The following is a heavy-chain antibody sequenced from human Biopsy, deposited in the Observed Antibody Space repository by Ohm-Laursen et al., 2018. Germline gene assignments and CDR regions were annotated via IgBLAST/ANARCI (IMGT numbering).Heavy chain of an antibody. CDR2: ISWNSGSI. D-gene: IGHD2-21*01. V-gene: IGHV3-9*01. J-gene: IGHJ4*02. Sequence: SLRLSCTASGFTFQDHAVHWARQAPGKGLEWVSGISWNSGSINYAVSVQGRFTISRDNAKNSLYLQMNSLRVEDTALYFCARLGELHGLWYFDFWGQGALVTVSS. CDR1: GFTFQDHA. CDR3: ARLGELHGLWYFDF.